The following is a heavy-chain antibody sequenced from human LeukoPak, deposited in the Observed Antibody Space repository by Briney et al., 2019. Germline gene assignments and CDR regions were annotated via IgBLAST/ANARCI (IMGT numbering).Heavy chain of an antibody. CDR1: GFTFSSYG. D-gene: IGHD6-19*01. J-gene: IGHJ6*02. CDR2: IWYDGSNK. Sequence: GGSLRLSCAASGFTFSSYGMHWVRQAPGKGLEWVAVIWYDGSNKYYADSVEGRFTTSRDNAKNSLYLQMNSLRAEDTAVYYCARDNRIAVAGTSYYYYGMDVWGQGTTVTVSS. V-gene: IGHV3-33*01. CDR3: ARDNRIAVAGTSYYYYGMDV.